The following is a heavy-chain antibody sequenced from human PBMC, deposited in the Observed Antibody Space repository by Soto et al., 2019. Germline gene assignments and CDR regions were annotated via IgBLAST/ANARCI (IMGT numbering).Heavy chain of an antibody. Sequence: PVGSLRLSCVGSGFGFDSFAMSWVRQAPGKGLEWVSGIGGSGGATVYADYADSVKGRFTISRDNAKDTLYLQMNDLRAEDSALYHCTRGPRATPAGTSAHWGQGTLVTVSS. CDR2: IGGSGGATVYA. D-gene: IGHD6-13*01. CDR3: TRGPRATPAGTSAH. V-gene: IGHV3-23*01. CDR1: GFGFDSFA. J-gene: IGHJ4*02.